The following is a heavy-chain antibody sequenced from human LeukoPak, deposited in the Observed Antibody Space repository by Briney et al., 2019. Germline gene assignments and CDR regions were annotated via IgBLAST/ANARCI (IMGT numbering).Heavy chain of an antibody. Sequence: PGGSLRLSCAASGFTFSDYYMSWLRQAPGKGLEWVSYISSSGSTIYYADSVKGRFTISRDNAKNSLYLQMNSLRAEDTAVYYCARDHYYDSSGYHIDYWGQGTLVTVSS. CDR2: ISSSGSTI. D-gene: IGHD3-22*01. V-gene: IGHV3-11*01. CDR1: GFTFSDYY. CDR3: ARDHYYDSSGYHIDY. J-gene: IGHJ4*02.